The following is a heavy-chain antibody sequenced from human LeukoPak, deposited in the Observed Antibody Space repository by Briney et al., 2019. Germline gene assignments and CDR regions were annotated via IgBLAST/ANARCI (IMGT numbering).Heavy chain of an antibody. J-gene: IGHJ6*02. CDR1: GFTFSSYA. D-gene: IGHD3-9*01. CDR3: AKREMYDILTGYYFGMDA. CDR2: ISGSGGST. V-gene: IGHV3-23*01. Sequence: GASLRLSCAASGFTFSSYAMSWVRQAPGKGLEWVSAISGSGGSTYYADSVKGRFTISRDNSKNTLYLQMNSLRAEDTAVYYCAKREMYDILTGYYFGMDAWGQGTTVTVSS.